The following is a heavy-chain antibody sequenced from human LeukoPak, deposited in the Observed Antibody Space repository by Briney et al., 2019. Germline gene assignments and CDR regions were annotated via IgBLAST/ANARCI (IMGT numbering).Heavy chain of an antibody. CDR1: GGTFSSYA. D-gene: IGHD2-21*02. CDR2: IIPIFGTA. J-gene: IGHJ4*02. V-gene: IGHV1-69*01. Sequence: EASVKVSCKASGGTFSSYAISWVRQAPGQGLEWMGGIIPIFGTANYAQKFQGRVTITADESTSTAYMELSSLRSEDTAVYYCASPGLEVVTAKPTNFDYWGREPWSPSPQ. CDR3: ASPGLEVVTAKPTNFDY.